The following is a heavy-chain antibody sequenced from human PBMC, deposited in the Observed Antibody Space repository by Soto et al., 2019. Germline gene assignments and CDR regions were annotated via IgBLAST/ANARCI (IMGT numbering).Heavy chain of an antibody. Sequence: EVPLAESGGGMVQPGGSLRLSCVASGFTFSSYDMHWVRQAPGKGLEYVSSISSNGGTTYYGNSVKGRFTISRDNSKNTLYLQMGSLRAEDMAVYYCVRRVSGNYDYWGQATLVTVSS. CDR1: GFTFSSYD. CDR3: VRRVSGNYDY. V-gene: IGHV3-64*01. D-gene: IGHD1-7*01. CDR2: ISSNGGTT. J-gene: IGHJ4*02.